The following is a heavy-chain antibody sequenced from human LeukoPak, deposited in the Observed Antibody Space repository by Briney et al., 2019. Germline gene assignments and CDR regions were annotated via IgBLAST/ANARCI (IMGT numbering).Heavy chain of an antibody. CDR3: ASAYYYDSSGPDWYFDL. CDR1: GGSISSYY. Sequence: SETLSLTCTVSGGSISSYYWSWIRPPPRKGLEWIGYIYYSGSTNYNPPLKSRVTISVDTSKNQFSLKLSSVTAADTAVYYCASAYYYDSSGPDWYFDLWGRGTLVTVSS. V-gene: IGHV4-59*01. J-gene: IGHJ2*01. D-gene: IGHD3-22*01. CDR2: IYYSGST.